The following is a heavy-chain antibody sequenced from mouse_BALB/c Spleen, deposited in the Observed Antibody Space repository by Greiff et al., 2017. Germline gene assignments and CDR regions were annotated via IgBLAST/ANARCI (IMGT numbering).Heavy chain of an antibody. CDR1: GYTFTSYN. J-gene: IGHJ2*01. D-gene: IGHD2-10*02. CDR3: ARSVYGNPYYFDY. V-gene: IGHV1-12*01. CDR2: IYPGNGDT. Sequence: LQQPGAELVKPGASVKMSCKASGYTFTSYNMHWVKQTPGQGLEWIGAIYPGNGDTSYNQKFKGKATLTADKSSSTAYMQLSSLTSEDSAVYYCARSVYGNPYYFDYWGQGTTLTVSS.